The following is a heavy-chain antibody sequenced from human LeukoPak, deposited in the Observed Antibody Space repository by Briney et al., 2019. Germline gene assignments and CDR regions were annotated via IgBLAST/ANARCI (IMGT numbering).Heavy chain of an antibody. D-gene: IGHD3-3*01. Sequence: GGSLRLSCAASGFTFSSYWMSWVRQAPGKGLEWVANIKQDGSEKYYVDSVKGRFTISRDNAKNSLYPQMNSLRAEDTAVYYCARLGKNDFWSGYVPNYYYYGMDVWGQGTTVTVSS. V-gene: IGHV3-7*05. CDR2: IKQDGSEK. CDR3: ARLGKNDFWSGYVPNYYYYGMDV. J-gene: IGHJ6*02. CDR1: GFTFSSYW.